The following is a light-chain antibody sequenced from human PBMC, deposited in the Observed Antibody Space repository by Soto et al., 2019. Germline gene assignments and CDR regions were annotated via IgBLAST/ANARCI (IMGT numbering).Light chain of an antibody. CDR3: QQANSFPLT. Sequence: DIQMTQSPSSVSASVGDRVTITCRASQDISSWLAWYQHKPGKAPSLLIYAASSLQSGGPSRFRGSGSGTDFALTIAGLESEDFATYYCQQANSFPLTFGGGTKVEIK. J-gene: IGKJ4*01. CDR2: AAS. V-gene: IGKV1D-12*01. CDR1: QDISSW.